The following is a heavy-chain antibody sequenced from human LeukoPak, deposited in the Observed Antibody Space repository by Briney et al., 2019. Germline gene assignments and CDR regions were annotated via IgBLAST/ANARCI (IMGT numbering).Heavy chain of an antibody. CDR1: GGSISSHY. Sequence: SETLSLTCTVSGGSISSHYWSWIRQPPGKGLEWIGEINHSGSTNYNPSLKSRVTISVDTSKNQFSLKLSSVTAADTAVYYCARSNGSGSYSFDYWGQGTLVTVSS. D-gene: IGHD3-10*01. J-gene: IGHJ4*02. CDR3: ARSNGSGSYSFDY. CDR2: INHSGST. V-gene: IGHV4-34*01.